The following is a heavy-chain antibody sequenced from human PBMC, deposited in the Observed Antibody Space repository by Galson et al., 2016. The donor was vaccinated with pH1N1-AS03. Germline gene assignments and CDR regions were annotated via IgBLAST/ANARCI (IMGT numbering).Heavy chain of an antibody. CDR2: ISFSSTYI. D-gene: IGHD6-13*01. J-gene: IGHJ6*02. Sequence: SLRLSCADSGFTFSSHSMNWVRQAPGTGLEWVSAISFSSTYIYYAHSVQGRFTISRDDAKNSLHLQISSLRVEDTAVYYCARDLFPAAGRSLDVWGQGTTVTVSS. CDR3: ARDLFPAAGRSLDV. CDR1: GFTFSSHS. V-gene: IGHV3-21*01.